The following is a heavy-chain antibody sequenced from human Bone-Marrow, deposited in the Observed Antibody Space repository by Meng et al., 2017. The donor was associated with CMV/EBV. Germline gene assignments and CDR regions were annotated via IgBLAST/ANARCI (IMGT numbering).Heavy chain of an antibody. CDR1: GYTFTGYY. J-gene: IGHJ3*02. CDR2: INPNSGGT. Sequence: ASVKVSCKASGYTFTGYYMHWVRQAPGQGLEWMGWINPNSGGTNYAQKFQGRVTMTRDTSISTAYMELSRLRSDDTAVYYCARDLEEMGGHDAFDIWGQGTMVTVSS. CDR3: ARDLEEMGGHDAFDI. V-gene: IGHV1-2*02. D-gene: IGHD3-3*01.